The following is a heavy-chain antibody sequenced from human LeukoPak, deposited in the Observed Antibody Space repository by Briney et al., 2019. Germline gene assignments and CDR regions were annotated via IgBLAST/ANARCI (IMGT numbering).Heavy chain of an antibody. V-gene: IGHV3-66*01. CDR3: ARDSGLWFGEFNYFDY. CDR2: IYSGGST. CDR1: GFTFSSYA. D-gene: IGHD3-10*01. J-gene: IGHJ4*02. Sequence: GGSLRLSCAASGFTFSSYAMSWVRQAPGKGLEWVSVIYSGGSTYYADSVKGRFTISRDNSKNTLYLQMNSLRAEDTAVYYCARDSGLWFGEFNYFDYWGQGTLVTVSS.